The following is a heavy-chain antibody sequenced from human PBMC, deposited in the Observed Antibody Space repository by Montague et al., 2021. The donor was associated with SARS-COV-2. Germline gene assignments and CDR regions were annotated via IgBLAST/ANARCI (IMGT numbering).Heavy chain of an antibody. CDR3: ARHCVVRGVSAGWFDP. Sequence: SETLSLTCTVSGGSISSYYWSWIRQPPGKGLEWIGYIYYSGSTNYNPSLKSRVTISVDTSKNQSSLKLSSVTAADTAVYYCARHCVVRGVSAGWFDPWGQGALVTVSS. V-gene: IGHV4-59*08. D-gene: IGHD3-10*01. J-gene: IGHJ5*02. CDR2: IYYSGST. CDR1: GGSISSYY.